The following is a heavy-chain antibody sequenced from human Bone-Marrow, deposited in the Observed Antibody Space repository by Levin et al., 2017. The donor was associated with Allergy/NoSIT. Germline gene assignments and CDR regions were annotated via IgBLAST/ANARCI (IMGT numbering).Heavy chain of an antibody. V-gene: IGHV4-30-4*01. CDR3: AREYLEVVNRFDP. Sequence: LRLSCTVSGDSLNNGDYYWTWLRQPPGKGLEWIGNIYASGSTEYNPSLKSRLTISFDTSNTHFSLKLKSVTVADTAMYFCAREYLEVVNRFDPWGQGTLVTVS. D-gene: IGHD1-1*01. CDR1: GDSLNNGDYY. CDR2: IYASGST. J-gene: IGHJ5*02.